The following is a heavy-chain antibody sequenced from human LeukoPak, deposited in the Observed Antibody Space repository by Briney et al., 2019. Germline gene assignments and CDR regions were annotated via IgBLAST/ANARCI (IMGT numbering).Heavy chain of an antibody. CDR2: IYSAGNTYA. Sequence: GGSLRLSCAASGFTVSSHYMSWVRQAPGKGLEWVSVIYSAGNTYAYYADSVKGRFTISRDSSKNAMYLQMNSLRAEDTAVYYCARGRGSDYWGQGTLVTVSS. CDR3: ARGRGSDY. CDR1: GFTVSSHY. J-gene: IGHJ4*02. V-gene: IGHV3-53*01.